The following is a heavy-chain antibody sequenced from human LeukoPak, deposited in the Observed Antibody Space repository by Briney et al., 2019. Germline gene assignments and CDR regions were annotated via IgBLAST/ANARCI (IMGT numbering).Heavy chain of an antibody. CDR2: ISSSSSYI. V-gene: IGHV3-21*01. D-gene: IGHD5-18*01. CDR1: GFTFSSYS. CDR3: ASGYSSYYYYGMDV. Sequence: PGGSLRLSCAASGFTFSSYSMNWVRQAPGKGLEWVSSISSSSSYIYYADSVKGRFTISRDNAKNSLYLQMNSLRAEDTAVYYCASGYSSYYYYGMDVWGQGTTVTVSS. J-gene: IGHJ6*02.